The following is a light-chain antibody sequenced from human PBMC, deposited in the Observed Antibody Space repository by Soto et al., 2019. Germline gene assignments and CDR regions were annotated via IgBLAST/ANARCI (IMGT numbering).Light chain of an antibody. V-gene: IGLV2-23*02. CDR3: CSYVGSNIFYV. CDR1: NSDPGTYNL. CDR2: EVT. J-gene: IGLJ1*01. Sequence: QSALTQPASVSGSPGQSITISCTGTNSDPGTYNLVSWYQQHPGKAPKTIIYEVTKRPSGVSKRFSGSKSGNTASLTISGLQAEDEADYYCCSYVGSNIFYVFGTGTKVTVL.